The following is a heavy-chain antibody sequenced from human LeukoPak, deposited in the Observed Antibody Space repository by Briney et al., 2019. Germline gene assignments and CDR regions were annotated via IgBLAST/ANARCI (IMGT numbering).Heavy chain of an antibody. CDR3: ARGLLNYIWGSYRSGDAFDI. V-gene: IGHV4-34*01. D-gene: IGHD3-16*02. J-gene: IGHJ3*02. Sequence: PSETLSLTCAVYGGSFSGYYWSWIRQPPGKWLEWIGEINHSGSTNYNPSLKSRVTISVDTSKNQFSLKLSSVTAADTAVYYCARGLLNYIWGSYRSGDAFDIWGQGTMVTVPS. CDR1: GGSFSGYY. CDR2: INHSGST.